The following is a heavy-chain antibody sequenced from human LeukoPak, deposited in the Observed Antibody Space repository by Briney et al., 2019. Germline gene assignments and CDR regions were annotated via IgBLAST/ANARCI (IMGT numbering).Heavy chain of an antibody. V-gene: IGHV3-33*06. CDR3: AKDTLAYYFDY. CDR1: GFTFSSFG. Sequence: GGSLRLSCAASGFTFSSFGMHWVRQAPGRGLEWVATIWYDGTTTYYADSVKGRFPISRDDSKNTVYLQMNSLRAEDTATYYCAKDTLAYYFDYWGQGTLVTVSS. CDR2: IWYDGTTT. J-gene: IGHJ4*02.